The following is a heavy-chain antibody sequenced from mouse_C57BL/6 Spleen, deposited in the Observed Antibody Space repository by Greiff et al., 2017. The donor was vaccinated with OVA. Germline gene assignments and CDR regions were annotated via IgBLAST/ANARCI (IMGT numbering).Heavy chain of an antibody. CDR1: GFTFTDYY. Sequence: EVKLVESGGGLVQPGGSLSLSCAASGFTFTDYYMSWVRQPPGKALEWLGFIRNKANGYTTEYSASVKGRFTISRDNSQSILYLQMNALRAEDSATYYCARYLLRYYFDYWGQGTTLTVSS. J-gene: IGHJ2*01. D-gene: IGHD1-1*01. V-gene: IGHV7-3*01. CDR2: IRNKANGYTT. CDR3: ARYLLRYYFDY.